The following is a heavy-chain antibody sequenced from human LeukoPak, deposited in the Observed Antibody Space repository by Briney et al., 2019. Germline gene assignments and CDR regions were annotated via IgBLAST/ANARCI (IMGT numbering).Heavy chain of an antibody. Sequence: PSETLSLTCTVSGGSISSYYWSWIRQPPGKGLEWIGEINHSGSTNYNPSLKSRVTISVDTSKNQFSLKLSSVTAADTAVYYCATRIAVALSFDYWGQGTLVTVSS. V-gene: IGHV4-34*01. CDR1: GGSISSYY. CDR3: ATRIAVALSFDY. D-gene: IGHD6-19*01. CDR2: INHSGST. J-gene: IGHJ4*02.